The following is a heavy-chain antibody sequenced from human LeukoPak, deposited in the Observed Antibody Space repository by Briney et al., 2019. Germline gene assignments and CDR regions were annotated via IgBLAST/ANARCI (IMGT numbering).Heavy chain of an antibody. J-gene: IGHJ4*02. Sequence: SETLSLTCTVSGGSISPYYWNWIRQPAGKGLEWIGRISTSGSTNYNPSLKSRVTMSVDTSKNQFSLKLSSVTAADTAVYYCARDPFRSSYDYWGQGTLVTVSS. CDR3: ARDPFRSSYDY. V-gene: IGHV4-4*07. CDR1: GGSISPYY. CDR2: ISTSGST. D-gene: IGHD6-13*01.